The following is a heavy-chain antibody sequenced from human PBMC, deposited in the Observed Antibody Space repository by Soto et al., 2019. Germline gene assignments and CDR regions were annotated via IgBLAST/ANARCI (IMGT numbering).Heavy chain of an antibody. V-gene: IGHV3-23*01. CDR1: GFTFSSYA. D-gene: IGHD6-13*01. Sequence: EVQLLESGGGLVQPGGSLRLSCAASGFTFSSYAMSWVRQAPGKGLEWVSAITDSGGSTYYADSVKGRFTISRDNSKSTLFLQMNSLRAEDTAVYYCEKGDTTAAGIVDYWGQGTLATVSS. CDR2: ITDSGGST. J-gene: IGHJ4*02. CDR3: EKGDTTAAGIVDY.